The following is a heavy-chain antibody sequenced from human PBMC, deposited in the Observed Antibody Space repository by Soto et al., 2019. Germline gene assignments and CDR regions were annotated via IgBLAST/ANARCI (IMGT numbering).Heavy chain of an antibody. CDR2: IRSKANSYAT. CDR1: GFTFSGSA. J-gene: IGHJ3*02. V-gene: IGHV3-73*01. CDR3: TRLHAAAAFDI. Sequence: GGSLRLSCAASGFTFSGSAMHWVRQASGKGLEWVGRIRSKANSYATAYAASVKGRFTISRDDSKNTAYLQMNSLKTEDTAVYYCTRLHAAAAFDIWGQGTMVTVSS. D-gene: IGHD6-13*01.